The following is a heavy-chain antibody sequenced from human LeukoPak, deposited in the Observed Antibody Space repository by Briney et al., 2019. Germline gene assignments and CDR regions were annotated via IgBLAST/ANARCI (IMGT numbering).Heavy chain of an antibody. CDR1: GFSVSSNY. D-gene: IGHD6-19*01. V-gene: IGHV3-53*01. J-gene: IGHJ4*02. Sequence: SGGSLRLSCAASGFSVSSNYMSWVRQAPGKGLEWVSVLYSGGSTYYADSVKGRFTISRDDSKNTPYLLMNSLRGDDTAVYYCARGISTSGWLDYWGQGTLVTVSS. CDR3: ARGISTSGWLDY. CDR2: LYSGGST.